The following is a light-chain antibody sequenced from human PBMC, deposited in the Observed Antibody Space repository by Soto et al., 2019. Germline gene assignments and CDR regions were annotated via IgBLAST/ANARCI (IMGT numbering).Light chain of an antibody. CDR2: GNS. V-gene: IGLV1-40*01. J-gene: IGLJ1*01. Sequence: QSVLTQPPSVSGAPGQRVTISCTGSSSNIGAGYDVHWYQQLPGTAPKLLIYGNSNRPSGVPDRFSGSKSGTSDSLAITGLQAEDEAYYYCQSYDSSLSGFYVVGTGTKLTVL. CDR3: QSYDSSLSGFYV. CDR1: SSNIGAGYD.